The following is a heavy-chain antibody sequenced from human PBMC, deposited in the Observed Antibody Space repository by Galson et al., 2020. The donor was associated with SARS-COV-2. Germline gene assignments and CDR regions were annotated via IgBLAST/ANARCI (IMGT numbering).Heavy chain of an antibody. Sequence: KIGESLKISCKGSRYSFTSYWIGWVRQMPGKGLEWMGIIYPGDSDTRYSPSFQGQVTISADKSISTAYLQWSSLKASDTAMYYCAAGYSSSWYYFDYWGQGTLVTVSS. CDR2: IYPGDSDT. CDR3: AAGYSSSWYYFDY. V-gene: IGHV5-51*01. CDR1: RYSFTSYW. D-gene: IGHD6-13*01. J-gene: IGHJ4*02.